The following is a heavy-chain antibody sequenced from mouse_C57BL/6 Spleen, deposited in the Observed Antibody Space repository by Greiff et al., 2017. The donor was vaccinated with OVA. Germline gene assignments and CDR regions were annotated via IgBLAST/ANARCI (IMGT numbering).Heavy chain of an antibody. CDR2: IDPSDSDT. Sequence: QVQLQQPGAELVRPGSSVKLSCKASGYTFTSYWMHWVKQRPIQGLEWIGNIDPSDSDTHYNQKFKDKATLTVDKSSSTAYMQLSSLTSEDSAVYYGTAQATFAYWGQGTMVTVSA. V-gene: IGHV1-52*01. D-gene: IGHD3-2*02. J-gene: IGHJ3*01. CDR3: TAQATFAY. CDR1: GYTFTSYW.